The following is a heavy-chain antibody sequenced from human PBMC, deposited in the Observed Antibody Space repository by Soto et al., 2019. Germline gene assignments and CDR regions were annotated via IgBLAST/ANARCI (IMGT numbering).Heavy chain of an antibody. CDR1: GFTFSSYW. D-gene: IGHD3-3*01. J-gene: IGHJ6*02. CDR2: INSDGSST. Sequence: VQLVESGGGLVQPGGSLRLSCAASGFTFSSYWMHWVRQAPGKGLVWVSRINSDGSSTSYADSVKGRFTISRDNAKNTLYLQMNSLRAEDTAVYYCARIRSFGVVIQYYYYGMDVWGQGTTVTVSS. V-gene: IGHV3-74*01. CDR3: ARIRSFGVVIQYYYYGMDV.